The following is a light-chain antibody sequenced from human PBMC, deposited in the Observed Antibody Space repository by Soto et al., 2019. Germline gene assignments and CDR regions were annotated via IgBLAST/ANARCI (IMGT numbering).Light chain of an antibody. CDR1: QSVSNNY. V-gene: IGKV3-20*01. CDR3: QQFSSYPLT. CDR2: GAS. Sequence: EVVLTQSPDTLSLPAGERATLSCRASQSVSNNYLAWYQQKPGQAPRLLIYGASNWATGIPDRFSGGGSGTDFTLTISRLEPEDFAVYYCQQFSSYPLTFGGGTKVDI. J-gene: IGKJ4*01.